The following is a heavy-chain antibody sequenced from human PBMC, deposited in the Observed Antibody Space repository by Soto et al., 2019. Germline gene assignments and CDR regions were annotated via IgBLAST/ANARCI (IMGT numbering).Heavy chain of an antibody. CDR2: IYSGGRT. CDR3: ARQQLAYFDD. V-gene: IGHV3-53*01. D-gene: IGHD6-13*01. Sequence: EVQLVESGGGLIQPGGSLRLSCAASGFTVRSNYMGWVRQAPGRGLEWVSSIYSGGRTYYADSVEGRFTLSRDNSKYTLYLQMNSLRDVDTAVSYCARQQLAYFDDWGQGTLVTLSS. CDR1: GFTVRSNY. J-gene: IGHJ4*02.